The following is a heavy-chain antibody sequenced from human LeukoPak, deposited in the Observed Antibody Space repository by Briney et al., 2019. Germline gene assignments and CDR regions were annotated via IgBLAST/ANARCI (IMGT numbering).Heavy chain of an antibody. CDR3: ASSSSGWYNFDY. CDR2: IRAXGGXT. J-gene: IGHJ4*02. CDR1: GFTFSSYA. V-gene: IGHV3-23*01. Sequence: GGSLRLSCAASGFTFSSYAMXXXRQAPXXGXXXVSAIRAXGGXTFYXXSVXGXXTXXXXNSKNTLDLQMNNLRAEDTAVYYCASSSSGWYNFDYWGQGTLVTVSS. D-gene: IGHD6-19*01.